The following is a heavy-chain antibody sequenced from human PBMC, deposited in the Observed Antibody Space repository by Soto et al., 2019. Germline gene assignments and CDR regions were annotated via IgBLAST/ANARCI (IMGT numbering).Heavy chain of an antibody. CDR3: APTGDTATFDY. D-gene: IGHD5-18*01. CDR2: ISYDGSNK. V-gene: IGHV3-30-3*01. CDR1: GFTFSSYA. Sequence: QVQLVESGGGVVQPGRSLRLSCAASGFTFSSYAMHWVRQAPGKGLEWVAVISYDGSNKYYADSVKGRFTISRDNSKNTLYLQMNSPRAEDTAVYYCAPTGDTATFDYWGQGTLVTVSS. J-gene: IGHJ4*02.